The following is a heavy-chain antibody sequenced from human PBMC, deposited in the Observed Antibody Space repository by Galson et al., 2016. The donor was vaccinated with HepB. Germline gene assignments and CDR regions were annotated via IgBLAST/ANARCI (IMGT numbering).Heavy chain of an antibody. Sequence: SVKVSCKASGYSFSTYAMHWVRQAPGQRLEWLGWINAGNGNTKYSQKFQDRIIITRDTSATTADMELSSLRSEDTAVYYCANSSVLTKNYYFGMNVWGQGTTVTVSS. V-gene: IGHV1-3*01. D-gene: IGHD2-8*01. CDR3: ANSSVLTKNYYFGMNV. CDR2: INAGNGNT. CDR1: GYSFSTYA. J-gene: IGHJ6*02.